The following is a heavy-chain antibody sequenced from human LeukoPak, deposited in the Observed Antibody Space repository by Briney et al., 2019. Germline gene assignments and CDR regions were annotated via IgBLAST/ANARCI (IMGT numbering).Heavy chain of an antibody. Sequence: SETLSLTCTVSVGSISGSHYYWGWIRQPPGKGLEWIGSIYYSGTTYYNPSLKSRVTISVDTSKNQFSLEVTSMTAADTAVYYCARHSSAARPNFDYWGQGTLVTVSS. D-gene: IGHD6-6*01. CDR3: ARHSSAARPNFDY. CDR2: IYYSGTT. J-gene: IGHJ4*02. CDR1: VGSISGSHYY. V-gene: IGHV4-39*01.